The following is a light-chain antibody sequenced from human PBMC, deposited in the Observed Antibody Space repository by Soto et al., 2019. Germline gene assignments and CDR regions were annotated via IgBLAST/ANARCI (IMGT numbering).Light chain of an antibody. CDR2: AAS. CDR3: QQYDNWPPIT. J-gene: IGKJ5*01. V-gene: IGKV3D-15*01. CDR1: PSVSRN. Sequence: EIVMTQSPDTLSVSPGERATLSCRASPSVSRNLAWYQQKPGQAPRLLIYAASTRGTGIPARFSGSGSGVEFTLTISSLQSEDFAGYYCQQYDNWPPITFGQGTRLEIK.